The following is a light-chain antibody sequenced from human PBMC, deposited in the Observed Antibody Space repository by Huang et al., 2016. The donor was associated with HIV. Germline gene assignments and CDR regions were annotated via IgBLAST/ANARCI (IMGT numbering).Light chain of an antibody. CDR1: QGISNS. CDR2: AAS. Sequence: DIQMTQSPSSLSASVGDRVTITCRASQGISNSLAWYQQKPGKAPKLLLYAASRLESGVPSRFSGRGSGTDYSLTISSLQPEDSATYYCQQYYSTLEYTFGQGTKVEIK. J-gene: IGKJ2*01. CDR3: QQYYSTLEYT. V-gene: IGKV1-NL1*01.